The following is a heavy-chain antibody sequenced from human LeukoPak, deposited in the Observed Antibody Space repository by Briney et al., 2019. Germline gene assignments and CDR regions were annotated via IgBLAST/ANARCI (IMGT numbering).Heavy chain of an antibody. CDR3: ARDRLSSGYDDGFDY. J-gene: IGHJ4*02. Sequence: GASVKVSRKASGYTFTSYDINWVRQATGQGLEWMGWMNPNSGNTGYAQKFQGRVTMTRDTSTSTVYMELSSLRSEDTAVYYCARDRLSSGYDDGFDYWGQGTLVTVSS. CDR2: MNPNSGNT. V-gene: IGHV1-8*01. D-gene: IGHD5-12*01. CDR1: GYTFTSYD.